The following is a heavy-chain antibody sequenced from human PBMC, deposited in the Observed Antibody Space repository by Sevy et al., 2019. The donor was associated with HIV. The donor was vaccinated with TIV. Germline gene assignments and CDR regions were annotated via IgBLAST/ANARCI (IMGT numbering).Heavy chain of an antibody. Sequence: GGSLRLSCAASEFRFSDFAMHWVRQAPGKGLEWVAFISYDGKRTKYADSVKGRFTVSRDNSDKKFYVQMNSLRVEDAAIYYCAREKVPVARSRMPYYYYYGLDVWGLGTTVTVSS. J-gene: IGHJ6*02. CDR2: ISYDGKRT. CDR1: EFRFSDFA. V-gene: IGHV3-30*03. D-gene: IGHD6-19*01. CDR3: AREKVPVARSRMPYYYYYGLDV.